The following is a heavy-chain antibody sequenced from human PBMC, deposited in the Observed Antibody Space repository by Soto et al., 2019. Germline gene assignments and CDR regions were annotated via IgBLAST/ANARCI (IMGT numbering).Heavy chain of an antibody. V-gene: IGHV1-8*01. CDR2: MNPNTGNI. J-gene: IGHJ4*02. Sequence: QVQLVQSGAEVKKPGASVKVSCKASGYTFISYDINWVRQATGQGLEWMGWMNPNTGNIGYAQKFQGRVTMTRNTSISTAYMELRSLRSEDTAVYYCARSDSSGSKMDYWGQGTLVTVSS. CDR1: GYTFISYD. D-gene: IGHD3-22*01. CDR3: ARSDSSGSKMDY.